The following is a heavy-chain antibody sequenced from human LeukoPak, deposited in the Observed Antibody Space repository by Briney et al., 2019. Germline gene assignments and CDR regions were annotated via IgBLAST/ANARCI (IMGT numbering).Heavy chain of an antibody. CDR1: GFTFSGCS. J-gene: IGHJ4*02. CDR3: VRQAQEDY. Sequence: GRSLRLSCAASGFTFSGCSMHWVRQAPDTGLEWVAVISWDGSDKYYADSVKGRFTISRDNSKNTLYLQMDSLRSEDTGVYYCVRQAQEDYWGQGTLVTVSS. V-gene: IGHV3-30*04. CDR2: ISWDGSDK.